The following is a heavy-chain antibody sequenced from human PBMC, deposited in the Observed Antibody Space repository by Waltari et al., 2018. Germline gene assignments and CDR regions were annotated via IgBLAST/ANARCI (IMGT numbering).Heavy chain of an antibody. V-gene: IGHV4-59*01. CDR3: ARGGAYCGGDCYPHLDY. CDR2: IYYSGST. Sequence: QLQLQESGPGLVKSSETLSLTCAVSGGSISSYYWSWIRQPPGKGLEWIGYIYYSGSTSYNPSLKSRVTVSVDTSKNQLSLKLSSVTAADTAVYYCARGGAYCGGDCYPHLDYWGQGTLVTVSS. D-gene: IGHD2-21*01. J-gene: IGHJ4*02. CDR1: GGSISSYY.